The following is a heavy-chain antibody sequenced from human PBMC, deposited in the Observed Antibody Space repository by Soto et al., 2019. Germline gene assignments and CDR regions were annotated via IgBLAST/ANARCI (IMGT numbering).Heavy chain of an antibody. J-gene: IGHJ5*02. Sequence: QVQLVESGGGVVQPGRSLRLSCAASGFTFTTSAMHWVRQAPGKGLEWVAVKSYDGGNKYYGDSVKGQFTISRDNFKSTLYLQMNSLRAGDTAVYYCARHQVSGVWEIDLWGQGTLVTVSS. CDR2: KSYDGGNK. V-gene: IGHV3-30-3*01. CDR1: GFTFTTSA. CDR3: ARHQVSGVWEIDL. D-gene: IGHD1-26*01.